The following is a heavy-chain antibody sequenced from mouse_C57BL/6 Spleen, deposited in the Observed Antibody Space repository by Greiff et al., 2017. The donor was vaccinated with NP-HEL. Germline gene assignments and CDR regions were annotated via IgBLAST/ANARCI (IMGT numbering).Heavy chain of an antibody. CDR3: ARPLFAY. Sequence: EVQGVESGGDLVKPGGSLKLSCAASGFTFSSYGMSWVRQTPDKRLEWVATISSGGSYTYYPDSVKGRFTISRDNAKNTLYLQMSSLKSEDTAMYYCARPLFAYWGQGTLVTVSA. CDR2: ISSGGSYT. V-gene: IGHV5-6*01. CDR1: GFTFSSYG. J-gene: IGHJ3*01.